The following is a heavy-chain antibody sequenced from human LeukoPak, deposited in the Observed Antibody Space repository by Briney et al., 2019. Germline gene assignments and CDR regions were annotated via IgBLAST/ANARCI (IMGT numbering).Heavy chain of an antibody. CDR1: GYSISSGYY. J-gene: IGHJ3*02. CDR3: TRGAGSTTSNDAFDI. V-gene: IGHV4-38-2*02. Sequence: PSETLSLTCTVSGYSISSGYYWGWIRQPPGKGLEWIGNIYPTGSTYYNASLKSRVTISVDTSKNQFSLKVSSVTAADTAVYYCTRGAGSTTSNDAFDIWGQGTMVTVSS. CDR2: IYPTGST. D-gene: IGHD1-1*01.